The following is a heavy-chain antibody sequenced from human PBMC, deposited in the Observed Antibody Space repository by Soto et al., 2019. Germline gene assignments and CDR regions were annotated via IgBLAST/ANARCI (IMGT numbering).Heavy chain of an antibody. CDR3: ARQGYYDSSGHSNWFDP. CDR1: GGSISSGGYY. V-gene: IGHV4-31*03. J-gene: IGHJ5*02. D-gene: IGHD3-22*01. CDR2: IYYSGST. Sequence: QVQLQESGPGLVKPSQTLSLTCTVSGGSISSGGYYWSWIRQHPGKGLEWIGYIYYSGSTYYNPSLKRRVTISVDTSKNQFSLKLSSVTAADTAVYYCARQGYYDSSGHSNWFDPWGQGTLVTVSS.